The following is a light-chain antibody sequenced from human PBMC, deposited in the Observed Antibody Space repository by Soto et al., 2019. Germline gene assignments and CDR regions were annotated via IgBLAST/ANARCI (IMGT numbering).Light chain of an antibody. Sequence: QSALTQPASVSGSPGQSITISCTGTSSDVGGYNYVSWYQQHPGKAPKVMIYDVSNRPSGVSNRFSGSKSGNTASLTISGLQAEDEAYYYCSSYTSSSTVVFGGGTKLTVL. CDR1: SSDVGGYNY. CDR2: DVS. J-gene: IGLJ2*01. V-gene: IGLV2-14*01. CDR3: SSYTSSSTVV.